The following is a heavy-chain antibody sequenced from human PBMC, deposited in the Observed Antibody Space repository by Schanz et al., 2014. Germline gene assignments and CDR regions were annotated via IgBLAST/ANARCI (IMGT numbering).Heavy chain of an antibody. J-gene: IGHJ4*02. CDR1: GFTFSDHF. CDR3: ARDGDFDY. CDR2: VWSDGNTK. V-gene: IGHV3-33*08. Sequence: VQLVESGGGLVQPGGSLRLSCAASGFTFSDHFMDWVRQAPGKGPEWVALVWSDGNTKYYVDSVKGRFTISRDNSMNTLFLQMSSLRAEDTAVYYCARDGDFDYWGQGTLVTVSS.